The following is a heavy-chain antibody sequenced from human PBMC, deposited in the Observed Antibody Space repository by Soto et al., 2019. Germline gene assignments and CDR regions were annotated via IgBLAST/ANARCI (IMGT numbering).Heavy chain of an antibody. CDR3: ARDPPSYDSSGYNSGIFDY. J-gene: IGHJ4*02. CDR2: ISYDGSNK. V-gene: IGHV3-30-3*01. Sequence: GGSLRLSCAASGFTFSSYAMHWVRQAPGKGLEWVAVISYDGSNKYYADSVKGRFTISRDNSKNTLYLQMNSLRAEDTAVYYCARDPPSYDSSGYNSGIFDYWGQGTLVTVSS. CDR1: GFTFSSYA. D-gene: IGHD3-22*01.